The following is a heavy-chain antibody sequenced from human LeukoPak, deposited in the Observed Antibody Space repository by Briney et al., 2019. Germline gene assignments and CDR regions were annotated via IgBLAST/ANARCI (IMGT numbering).Heavy chain of an antibody. CDR2: IIPIFGIA. V-gene: IGHV1-69*04. Sequence: SVKVSCKASGGTFSSYAISWVRRAPGQGLEWMGRIIPIFGIANYAQKFQGRVTITADKSTSTAYMELSSLRSEDTAVYYCAREDLSTVATGTSGMDVWGQGTTVTVSS. CDR3: AREDLSTVATGTSGMDV. D-gene: IGHD4-23*01. J-gene: IGHJ6*02. CDR1: GGTFSSYA.